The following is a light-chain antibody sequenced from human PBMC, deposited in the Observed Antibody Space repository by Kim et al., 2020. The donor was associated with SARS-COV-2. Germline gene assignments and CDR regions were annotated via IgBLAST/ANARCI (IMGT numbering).Light chain of an antibody. CDR1: QSISSY. CDR2: AAT. Sequence: AYVGDRVNITCRASQSISSYLNWYQQKPGKAPKRLMYAATSLQSGVPSRFSGSGSGTDFTLTIRSLQREDFATYYCQQSYSTPITFGQGTRLEIK. CDR3: QQSYSTPIT. J-gene: IGKJ5*01. V-gene: IGKV1-39*01.